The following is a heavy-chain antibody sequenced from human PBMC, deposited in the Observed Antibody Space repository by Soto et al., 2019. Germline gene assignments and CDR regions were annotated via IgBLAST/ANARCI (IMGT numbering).Heavy chain of an antibody. D-gene: IGHD4-17*01. Sequence: SETLSLTCTVSGGSISSYYWSWIRQPPGKGLEWIGYIYYSGSTNYNPSLKSRVTISVDTSKNQFSLKRSSVTAADTAVYYCARHMRTTGDYYYYYYMDVWGKGTTVTVSS. J-gene: IGHJ6*03. CDR3: ARHMRTTGDYYYYYYMDV. CDR2: IYYSGST. CDR1: GGSISSYY. V-gene: IGHV4-59*08.